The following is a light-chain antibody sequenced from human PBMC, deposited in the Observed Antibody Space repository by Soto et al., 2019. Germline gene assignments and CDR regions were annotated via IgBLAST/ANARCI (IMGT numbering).Light chain of an antibody. CDR1: QSFTSY. V-gene: IGKV3-11*01. Sequence: EFVLTQSPATLSLSPGERTTLSCSASQSFTSYLAWYQQKPGQAPRLLIYDVSNRATGIPARFSGSGSGTDFTLTISSLEPEDFAVYYCQQYNNWPPWTFGQGTKVDI. CDR3: QQYNNWPPWT. CDR2: DVS. J-gene: IGKJ1*01.